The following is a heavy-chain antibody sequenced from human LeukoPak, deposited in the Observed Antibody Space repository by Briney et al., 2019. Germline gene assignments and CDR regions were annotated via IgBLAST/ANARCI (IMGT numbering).Heavy chain of an antibody. J-gene: IGHJ6*02. CDR1: GGSISSGDYY. D-gene: IGHD5-12*01. CDR2: IYYSGST. V-gene: IGHV4-30-4*01. CDR3: ARDYGGYVRYYYGMDV. Sequence: SQTLSLTCTVSGGSISSGDYYWSWIRQPPGKGLEWIGYIYYSGSTYYNPSLKSRVTISVDTSKNQFSLKLSSVTAADTAVYYCARDYGGYVRYYYGMDVWGQGTTVTVSS.